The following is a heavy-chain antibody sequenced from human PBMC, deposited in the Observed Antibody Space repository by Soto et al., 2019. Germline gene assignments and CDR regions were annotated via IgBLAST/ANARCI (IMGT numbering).Heavy chain of an antibody. CDR1: GFTFTSYA. D-gene: IGHD2-15*01. J-gene: IGHJ4*02. Sequence: EVQLWESGGGLVQPGGSLRLSCAASGFTFTSYAMSRVRQAPGKGLEWVSAISGSGAFTYYADSVKGRFTISRDISKNTLYLQMNSLRAEDTAVYYCAKPLAYCSGGSCLLFDYWGQGTLVTVSS. CDR2: ISGSGAFT. V-gene: IGHV3-23*01. CDR3: AKPLAYCSGGSCLLFDY.